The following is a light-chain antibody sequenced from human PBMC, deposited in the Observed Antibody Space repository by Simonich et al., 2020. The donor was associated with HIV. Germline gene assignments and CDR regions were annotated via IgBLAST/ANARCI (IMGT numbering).Light chain of an antibody. V-gene: IGKV4-1*01. CDR3: QQYYSTPPT. CDR1: RSVLYSSNNKNY. CDR2: WAS. Sequence: DIVMTQSPDSLAVSLGERATINCKSSRSVLYSSNNKNYLAWYQQKPGQPPKLIIYWASTRESGVPDRFSASGSGTDFTLTISSLQAEDVAVYYCQQYYSTPPTFGQGTKVEIK. J-gene: IGKJ1*01.